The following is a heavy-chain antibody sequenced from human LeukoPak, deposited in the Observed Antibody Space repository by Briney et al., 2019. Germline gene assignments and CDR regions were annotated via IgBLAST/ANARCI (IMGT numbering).Heavy chain of an antibody. Sequence: ASVKVSCKASGYTFISYYMHWVRQAPGQGPEWMGIINPSGGSTSYAQKFQGRVTMTRDTSISTAYMELSRLRSDDTAVYYCARGTALLLWFGELLDIDYWGQGTLVTVSS. D-gene: IGHD3-10*01. CDR2: INPSGGST. J-gene: IGHJ4*02. CDR1: GYTFISYY. CDR3: ARGTALLLWFGELLDIDY. V-gene: IGHV1-46*01.